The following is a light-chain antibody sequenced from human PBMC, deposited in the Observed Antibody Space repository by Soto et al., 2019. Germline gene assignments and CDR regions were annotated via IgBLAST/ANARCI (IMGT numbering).Light chain of an antibody. J-gene: IGLJ1*01. CDR2: EGS. Sequence: SALTQPASVSGSPGQSITISCTGTSSDIGGYIYVSWYQQHPGKAPKLMIYEGSKRPSGVSNRFSGSKSGNTASLTISGLQAEDEADYYCSSFSSSTTLYVFGTGTKVTVL. CDR1: SSDIGGYIY. V-gene: IGLV2-14*01. CDR3: SSFSSSTTLYV.